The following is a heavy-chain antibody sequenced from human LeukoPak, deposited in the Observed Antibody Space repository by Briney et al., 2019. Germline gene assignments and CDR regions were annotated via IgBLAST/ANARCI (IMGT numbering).Heavy chain of an antibody. CDR3: VRQGRGESGGMDV. J-gene: IGHJ6*02. CDR1: GGSISTYY. D-gene: IGHD2-21*01. Sequence: SETLSLTCTVSGGSISTYYWSWIRQPPGKGREWIGYIFYSGNTNYNPSLKSRVTISVDTSKNQFSLKLPSVTAADTAVYYCVRQGRGESGGMDVWGQGTTVIVSS. V-gene: IGHV4-59*08. CDR2: IFYSGNT.